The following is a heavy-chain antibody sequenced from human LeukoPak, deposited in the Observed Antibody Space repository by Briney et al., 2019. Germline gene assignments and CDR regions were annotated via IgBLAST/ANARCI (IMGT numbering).Heavy chain of an antibody. CDR3: ARAGYSYGCPDY. CDR2: ISSSGSTI. CDR1: GFTFSSYE. J-gene: IGHJ4*02. D-gene: IGHD5-18*01. V-gene: IGHV3-48*03. Sequence: GGSLRLSCAASGFTFSSYEMNWVRQAPGKGLEWVSYISSSGSTIYYADSVKGRFTISRDNAKNSLYLQMNSLRAEDTAVYYCARAGYSYGCPDYWGQGTLVTVSS.